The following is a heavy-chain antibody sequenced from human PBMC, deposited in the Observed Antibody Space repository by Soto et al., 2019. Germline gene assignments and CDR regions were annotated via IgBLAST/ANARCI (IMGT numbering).Heavy chain of an antibody. CDR3: ARRECSSASCYQSNWFVP. D-gene: IGHD2-2*01. CDR2: IYYSGST. Sequence: ETLSLTCTVSGGSITTYYWTWIRQPPGKGLEWIGYIYYSGSTYYNPSLKSRVTISIDSSKNQLSLRLTSVTAADTAVYYCARRECSSASCYQSNWFVPWGQGTLVTVSS. V-gene: IGHV4-59*12. J-gene: IGHJ5*02. CDR1: GGSITTYY.